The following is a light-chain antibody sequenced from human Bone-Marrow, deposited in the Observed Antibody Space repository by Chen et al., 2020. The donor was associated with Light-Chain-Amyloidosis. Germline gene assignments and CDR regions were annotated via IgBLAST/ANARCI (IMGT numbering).Light chain of an antibody. CDR1: DLPTKY. CDR3: QSADSSGTYEVI. V-gene: IGLV3-25*03. CDR2: RDT. Sequence: SYELTQPPSVSVSPGQTARITCSGDDLPTKYAYWYQQKPGQAPVLVIHRDTEWPSGISERFSGSSSATTATLTISGVQAEDEADYHCQSADSSGTYEVIFGGGTKLTVL. J-gene: IGLJ2*01.